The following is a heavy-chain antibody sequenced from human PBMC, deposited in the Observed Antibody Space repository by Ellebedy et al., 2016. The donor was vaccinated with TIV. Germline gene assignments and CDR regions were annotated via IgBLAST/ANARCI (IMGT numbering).Heavy chain of an antibody. Sequence: GESLKISXAASGFTFSSYAMHWVCQAPGKGLEWVAVISYDGSNKYYADSVKGRFTISRDNSKNTLYLQMNSLRAEDTAVYYCACDSWGQGTLVTVSS. CDR3: ACDS. V-gene: IGHV3-30-3*01. CDR2: ISYDGSNK. CDR1: GFTFSSYA. J-gene: IGHJ4*02.